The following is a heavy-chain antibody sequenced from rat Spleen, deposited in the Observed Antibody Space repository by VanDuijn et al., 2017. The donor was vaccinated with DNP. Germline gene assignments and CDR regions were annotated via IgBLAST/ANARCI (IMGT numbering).Heavy chain of an antibody. Sequence: EVQLVESGGGLVQPGGSLKLSCAASGFTFSDYYMAWVRQAPSKSLEGVASISTGGGNTYYRHSVKGRFTISRDNAKSTLYLQMDSLRSEDTATYYCARQRYYSGFDYWGQGVMVTVSS. CDR3: ARQRYYSGFDY. V-gene: IGHV5-25*01. J-gene: IGHJ2*01. D-gene: IGHD1-1*01. CDR1: GFTFSDYY. CDR2: ISTGGGNT.